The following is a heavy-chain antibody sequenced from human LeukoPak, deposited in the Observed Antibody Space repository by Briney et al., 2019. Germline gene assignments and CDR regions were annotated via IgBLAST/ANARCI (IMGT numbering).Heavy chain of an antibody. J-gene: IGHJ4*02. CDR3: ARDISGSWSFDY. CDR1: GFTFGSYW. V-gene: IGHV3-74*01. Sequence: GGSLRLSCAASGFTFGSYWMHWVRQAPGKGLVWVSHINTDGSSPTYADSVKGRFTISRDNSKNTLYLQMNSLRAEDTALYYCARDISGSWSFDYWGQGTLVTVSS. D-gene: IGHD2-15*01. CDR2: INTDGSSP.